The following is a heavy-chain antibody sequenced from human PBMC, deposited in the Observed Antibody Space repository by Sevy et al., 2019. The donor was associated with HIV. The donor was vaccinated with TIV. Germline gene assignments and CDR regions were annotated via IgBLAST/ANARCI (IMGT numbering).Heavy chain of an antibody. CDR1: GFTFRTYG. CDR3: ANRDYYFDY. D-gene: IGHD2-21*02. J-gene: IGHJ4*02. V-gene: IGHV3-30*02. CDR2: IRYDGNNK. Sequence: GGSLRLSCAASGFTFRTYGMQWVRQAPGKGLEWVAFIRYDGNNKYYTDSVKGRFTISRDNSKNTLYLNMNSLRAEDTAVYYCANRDYYFDYWGQGTLVTVSS.